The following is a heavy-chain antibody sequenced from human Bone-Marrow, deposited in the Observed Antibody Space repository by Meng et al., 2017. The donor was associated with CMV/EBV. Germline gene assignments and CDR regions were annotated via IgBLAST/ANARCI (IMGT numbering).Heavy chain of an antibody. CDR1: GFTFSSYA. D-gene: IGHD3-22*01. V-gene: IGHV3-30-3*01. J-gene: IGHJ4*02. CDR2: ISYDGSNK. CDR3: ATLSGYYVDY. Sequence: QVQLVEAGGGVVPPGRSLGLSCAASGFTFSSYAMHWVRQAPGKGLEWVAVISYDGSNKYYADSVKGRFTISRDNSKNTLYLQMNSLRAEDTAVYYCATLSGYYVDYWGQGTLVTVSS.